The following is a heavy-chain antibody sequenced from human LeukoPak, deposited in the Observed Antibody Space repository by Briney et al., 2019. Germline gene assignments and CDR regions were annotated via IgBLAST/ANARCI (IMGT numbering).Heavy chain of an antibody. CDR3: ARSTYNSDNFYYAYV. CDR2: IYYSGST. D-gene: IGHD1-1*01. Sequence: PSETLSLTCSVSGVSISSHYWRWIRQPPGKGLEWIGYIYYSGSTTYIPSLKSRVTISVDTSKNQFSLNLSSVTAADTAVYYYARSTYNSDNFYYAYVWGKGTTVTVSS. V-gene: IGHV4-59*08. J-gene: IGHJ6*03. CDR1: GVSISSHY.